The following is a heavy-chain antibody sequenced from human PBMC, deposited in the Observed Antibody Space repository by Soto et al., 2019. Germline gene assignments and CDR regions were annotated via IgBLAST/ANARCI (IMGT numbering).Heavy chain of an antibody. J-gene: IGHJ5*02. CDR2: IYYSGST. CDR1: GGSISSSSYY. Sequence: PSETLSLTCTVSGGSISSSSYYWGWIRQPPGKGLEWIGSIYYSGSTYYNPSLKSRVTISVDTSKNEFSLKLSSVTAADTAVYYCARRISYDFWSGYARGWFDPWGQGTLVTVSS. D-gene: IGHD3-3*01. CDR3: ARRISYDFWSGYARGWFDP. V-gene: IGHV4-39*01.